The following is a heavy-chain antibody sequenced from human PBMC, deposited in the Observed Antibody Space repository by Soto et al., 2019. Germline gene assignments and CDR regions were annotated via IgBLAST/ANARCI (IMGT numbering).Heavy chain of an antibody. CDR1: GGSISSGGYY. CDR2: IFYSGST. D-gene: IGHD6-19*01. CDR3: ARRYGWLYFDY. J-gene: IGHJ4*02. V-gene: IGHV4-39*01. Sequence: SETLSLTCTVSGGSISSGGYYWTWIRQPPGKGLEWIGTIFYSGSTYYNPSLKSRVTISVDTSKNQFSLRLISVTAADTALYYCARRYGWLYFDYWGQGSLVTVSS.